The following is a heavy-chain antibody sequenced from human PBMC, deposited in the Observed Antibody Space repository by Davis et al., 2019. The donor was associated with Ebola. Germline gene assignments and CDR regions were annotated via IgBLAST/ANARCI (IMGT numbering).Heavy chain of an antibody. J-gene: IGHJ4*02. V-gene: IGHV5-10-1*01. CDR1: GYSFTSYW. D-gene: IGHD5-18*01. Sequence: GESLKISCKGSGYSFTSYWISWVRQMPGKGLEWVGRIDPSDSYTNYSPSFQGHVTISADKSISTAYLQWSSLKASDTAMYYCARLGRVDTAIDYWGQGTLVTVSS. CDR3: ARLGRVDTAIDY. CDR2: IDPSDSYT.